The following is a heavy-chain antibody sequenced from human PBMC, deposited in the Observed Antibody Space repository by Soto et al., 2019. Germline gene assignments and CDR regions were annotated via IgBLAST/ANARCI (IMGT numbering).Heavy chain of an antibody. Sequence: QVQLVESGGGVVQPGRSLRLSCAASGFTFSSYAIHWVRQAPGKGLEWVAVISSDGKDKYSADSMKGRFAISRDNSKNTLYLQMNSLRAEDTAVYYCAKDSGRGSADYYFDYWGQGTPVTVSS. CDR1: GFTFSSYA. CDR3: AKDSGRGSADYYFDY. V-gene: IGHV3-30*18. J-gene: IGHJ4*02. D-gene: IGHD3-10*01. CDR2: ISSDGKDK.